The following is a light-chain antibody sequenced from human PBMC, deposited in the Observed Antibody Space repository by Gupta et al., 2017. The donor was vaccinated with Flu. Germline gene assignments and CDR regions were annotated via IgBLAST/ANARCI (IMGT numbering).Light chain of an antibody. CDR3: QQYYSYPRT. Sequence: IRITQSPSSFSASTGDRVTITCRASQGISSYLGWYQQKPGKAPKLLIYAASTLQSGVPSRFSGSGSGTEFTLTISCLQSEDFATYYCQQYYSYPRTFGQGTKVEIK. CDR1: QGISSY. J-gene: IGKJ1*01. CDR2: AAS. V-gene: IGKV1-8*01.